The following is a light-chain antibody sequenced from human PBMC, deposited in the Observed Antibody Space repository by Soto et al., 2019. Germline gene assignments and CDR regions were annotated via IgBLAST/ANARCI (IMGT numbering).Light chain of an antibody. Sequence: DIQMTHSPSSLSASVRDRVTITCRASQDISTSLAWYQQRPGKVPNLLIYGASTLQSGVPSRFSGSGSGTEFTLTISSLQPDDVATYYCLQYSSHSWTFGQGTKVDI. CDR3: LQYSSHSWT. CDR2: GAS. V-gene: IGKV1-27*01. CDR1: QDISTS. J-gene: IGKJ1*01.